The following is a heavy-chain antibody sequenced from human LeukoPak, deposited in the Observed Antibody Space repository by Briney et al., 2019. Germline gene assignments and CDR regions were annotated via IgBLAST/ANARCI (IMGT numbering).Heavy chain of an antibody. CDR3: ARDSGSNFDY. Sequence: SETLSLTCTVSGGSISGYYWNWIRQPPGKGLEWIGYIYYSGSTDYNPSLKSRVTMSLDTSKNQFSLKLSSVTAADTAVYHCARDSGSNFDYWGQGTLVTVSS. CDR2: IYYSGST. J-gene: IGHJ4*02. CDR1: GGSISGYY. V-gene: IGHV4-59*01. D-gene: IGHD2-15*01.